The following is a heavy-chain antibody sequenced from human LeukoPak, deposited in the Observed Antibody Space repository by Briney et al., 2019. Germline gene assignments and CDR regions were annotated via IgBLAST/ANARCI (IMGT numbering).Heavy chain of an antibody. J-gene: IGHJ4*02. CDR2: ISGSGGIT. CDR3: AKGPIYCSSTSCHPDY. D-gene: IGHD2-2*01. CDR1: GFTFSSYA. Sequence: PGGSLRLSCTASGFTFSSYAMTWVRQPPGKGLEWVSGISGSGGITYYADSVKGRFTISRDNSKNTLYLQMNSLRAEDTAVYYCAKGPIYCSSTSCHPDYWGQGTLVTVSS. V-gene: IGHV3-23*01.